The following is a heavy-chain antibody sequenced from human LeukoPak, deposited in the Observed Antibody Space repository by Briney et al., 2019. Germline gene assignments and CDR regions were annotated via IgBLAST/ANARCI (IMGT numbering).Heavy chain of an antibody. CDR3: ARGGQQLVRGLDY. J-gene: IGHJ4*02. V-gene: IGHV3-7*01. Sequence: PGGSLRLSCVASGFTFSSHWMSWVRQAPGKGLEWVANIKQDGSEKFYVDSVKGRFTISRDNAKNSLYLQMDSLRVEDTAVYYCARGGQQLVRGLDYWGQGTLVTVSS. CDR1: GFTFSSHW. D-gene: IGHD6-13*01. CDR2: IKQDGSEK.